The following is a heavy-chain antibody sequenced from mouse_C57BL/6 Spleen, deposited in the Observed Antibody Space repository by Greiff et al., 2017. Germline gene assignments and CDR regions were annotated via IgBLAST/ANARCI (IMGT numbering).Heavy chain of an antibody. CDR3: ARPYYYSMDY. J-gene: IGHJ4*01. CDR1: GYTFTDYY. V-gene: IGHV1-19*01. Sequence: EVQLQQSGPVLVKPGASVKMSCKASGYTFTDYYMNWVKQSHGKSLEWIGVINPYNGGTSYNQKFKGKATLTVDKSSSTAYMELNSLTSEYSAVYYCARPYYYSMDYWGQGTSATVSS. CDR2: INPYNGGT.